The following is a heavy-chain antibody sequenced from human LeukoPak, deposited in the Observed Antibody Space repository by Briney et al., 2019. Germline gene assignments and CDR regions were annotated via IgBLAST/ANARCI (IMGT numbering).Heavy chain of an antibody. J-gene: IGHJ4*02. V-gene: IGHV1-69*06. Sequence: ASVKVSCKASGGTFSSYAISWVRQAPGQGLEWMGGIIPIFGTANYAQKFQGRVTITADKSTSTAYMELSSLRSEDTAVYYCARTPEIYDFWSGYHASNFDYWGQGTLVTVSS. CDR3: ARTPEIYDFWSGYHASNFDY. CDR1: GGTFSSYA. CDR2: IIPIFGTA. D-gene: IGHD3-3*01.